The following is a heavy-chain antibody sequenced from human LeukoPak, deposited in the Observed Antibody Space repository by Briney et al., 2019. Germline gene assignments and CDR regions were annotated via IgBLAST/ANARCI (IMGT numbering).Heavy chain of an antibody. CDR3: AKARVVVVVAATVLTRYGMDV. CDR1: GFTFSSYA. J-gene: IGHJ6*02. CDR2: ISGSGGST. Sequence: HPGGSLTLSCAASGFTFSSYAMSWVRQAPGKGLEWVSAISGSGGSTYYADSVKGRFTISRDNSKNTLYLQMNSLRAEDTAVYYCAKARVVVVVAATVLTRYGMDVWGQGTTVTVSS. D-gene: IGHD2-15*01. V-gene: IGHV3-23*01.